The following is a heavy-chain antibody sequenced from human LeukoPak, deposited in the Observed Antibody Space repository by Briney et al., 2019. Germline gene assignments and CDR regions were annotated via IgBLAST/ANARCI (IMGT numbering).Heavy chain of an antibody. J-gene: IGHJ5*02. CDR1: GGTFSSYA. V-gene: IGHV1-69*13. Sequence: GASVKVSCEASGGTFSSYAISWVRQAPGQGLEWMGGIIPIFGTANYAQKFQGRVTITADESTSTAYMELSSLRSEDTAVYYCARDLSSIAAEEGFDPWGQGTLVTVSS. D-gene: IGHD6-13*01. CDR2: IIPIFGTA. CDR3: ARDLSSIAAEEGFDP.